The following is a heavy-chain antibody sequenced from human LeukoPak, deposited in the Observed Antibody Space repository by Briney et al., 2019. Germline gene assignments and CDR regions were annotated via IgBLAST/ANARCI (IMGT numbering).Heavy chain of an antibody. V-gene: IGHV4-34*01. CDR1: GGSFSGYY. Sequence: SETLSLTCAVYGGSFSGYYWSWIRQPPGKGLEWIGEINHSGSTNYNPSLKSRVTISVDTSKNQFSLKLSSVTAEDTAVYYCARAPLHLAMYHYFDYWGQGTLVTVSS. CDR2: INHSGST. D-gene: IGHD2-2*01. J-gene: IGHJ4*02. CDR3: ARAPLHLAMYHYFDY.